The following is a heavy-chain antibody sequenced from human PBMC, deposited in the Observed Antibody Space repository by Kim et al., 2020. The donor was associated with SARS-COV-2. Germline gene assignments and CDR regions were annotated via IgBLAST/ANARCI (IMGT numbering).Heavy chain of an antibody. Sequence: VKDRFTISRDNAKNSLYLQMNILRAEDTALYYCAKSVVAQYYYYDGMDVWGQGTTVTVSS. J-gene: IGHJ6*02. D-gene: IGHD2-15*01. V-gene: IGHV3-9*01. CDR3: AKSVVAQYYYYDGMDV.